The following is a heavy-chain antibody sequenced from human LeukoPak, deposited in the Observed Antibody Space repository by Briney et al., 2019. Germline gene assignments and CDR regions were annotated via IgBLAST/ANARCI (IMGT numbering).Heavy chain of an antibody. Sequence: PGGSLRLSCAASGFTFSIYSMNWVRQAPGEGLEWVSKISSDSSSIYYADSVKGRFTISRDNAKNSLYLQMNNLRAEDTAVYYCARERGYCTDTSCYGFDYWGQGILVTVSS. V-gene: IGHV3-48*01. CDR2: ISSDSSSI. J-gene: IGHJ4*02. D-gene: IGHD2-2*01. CDR3: ARERGYCTDTSCYGFDY. CDR1: GFTFSIYS.